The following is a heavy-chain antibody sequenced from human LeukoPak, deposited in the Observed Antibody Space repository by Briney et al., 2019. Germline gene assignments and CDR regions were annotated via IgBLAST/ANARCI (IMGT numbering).Heavy chain of an antibody. CDR2: ISAYNGNT. V-gene: IGHV1-18*01. J-gene: IGHJ5*02. CDR1: GYTFTSYG. CDR3: ARGREYSSSWYRGLWFDP. D-gene: IGHD6-13*01. Sequence: ASVTVSCKASGYTFTSYGISWVRQAPGQGLEWMGWISAYNGNTNYAQKLQGRVTMTTDTSTSTAYMELRSLRSDDTAVYYCARGREYSSSWYRGLWFDPWGQGTLVTVSS.